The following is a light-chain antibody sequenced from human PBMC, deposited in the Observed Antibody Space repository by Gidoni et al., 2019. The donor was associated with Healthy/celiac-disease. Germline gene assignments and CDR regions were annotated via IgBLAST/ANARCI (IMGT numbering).Light chain of an antibody. CDR3: QQSYSTLLT. Sequence: DIQMTQSPSSLSASVGDRVTITCRASQSISSYLNWYQQKPGKAPKLLIYAASSLQSGVQSRFSGSGSGTDFNLTISSLQPEDFATYDCQQSYSTLLTFGGGTKVEIK. CDR1: QSISSY. CDR2: AAS. V-gene: IGKV1-39*01. J-gene: IGKJ4*01.